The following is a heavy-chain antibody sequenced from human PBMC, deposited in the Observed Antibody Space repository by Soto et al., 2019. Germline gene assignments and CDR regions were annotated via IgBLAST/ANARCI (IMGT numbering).Heavy chain of an antibody. CDR2: INPSGGST. CDR3: ATSFGSGSRAFDY. Sequence: ASVKVSCKASGYTFTNYYIHWVLQAPGQGLEWMGLINPSGGSTTYAQKFQGRVTMTRDTSTSTVYMELSSLRSDDTAVYYCATSFGSGSRAFDYWVQGALVTVSS. J-gene: IGHJ4*02. CDR1: GYTFTNYY. V-gene: IGHV1-46*01. D-gene: IGHD3-10*01.